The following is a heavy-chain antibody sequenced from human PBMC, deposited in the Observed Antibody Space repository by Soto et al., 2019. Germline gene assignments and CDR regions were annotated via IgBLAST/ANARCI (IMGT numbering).Heavy chain of an antibody. CDR3: AKGHVDTAMVTPLFDY. CDR1: GYTFTSYG. D-gene: IGHD5-18*01. CDR2: ISAYNGNT. Sequence: GASVKVSCKASGYTFTSYGISRVRQAPGQGLEWMGWISAYNGNTNYAQKLQGRVTMTTDTSTSTAYMELNSLRAEDTAVYYCAKGHVDTAMVTPLFDYWGQGTLVTVSS. J-gene: IGHJ4*02. V-gene: IGHV1-18*01.